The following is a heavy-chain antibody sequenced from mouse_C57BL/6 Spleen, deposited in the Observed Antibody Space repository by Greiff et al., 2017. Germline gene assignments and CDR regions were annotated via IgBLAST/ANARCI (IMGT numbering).Heavy chain of an antibody. J-gene: IGHJ2*01. Sequence: EVQLVESGPGLVKPSQSLSLTCSVTGYSITSGYYWNWIRQFPGNKLEWLGYISYDGSNNYNPSLKNRISITRDTSKNKFFLKLNSVTTEDTATYYCARREYYFDYWGQGTTLTVSS. V-gene: IGHV3-6*01. CDR3: ARREYYFDY. CDR2: ISYDGSN. CDR1: GYSITSGYY.